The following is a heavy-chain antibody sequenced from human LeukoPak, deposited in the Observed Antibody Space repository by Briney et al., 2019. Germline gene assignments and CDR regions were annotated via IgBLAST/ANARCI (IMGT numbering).Heavy chain of an antibody. J-gene: IGHJ4*02. V-gene: IGHV1-18*01. CDR2: ISGHNDNT. CDR3: ARQGYRSSSTADF. Sequence: EASVKLSCKTSGYTLISYGMSWLRQAPGQGFEWLGRISGHNDNTNYAQKIEGRVTLTTDRATSTAHMELRSLRPDDTAVYYCARQGYRSSSTADFWGQGTLVTVSS. D-gene: IGHD6-6*01. CDR1: GYTLISYG.